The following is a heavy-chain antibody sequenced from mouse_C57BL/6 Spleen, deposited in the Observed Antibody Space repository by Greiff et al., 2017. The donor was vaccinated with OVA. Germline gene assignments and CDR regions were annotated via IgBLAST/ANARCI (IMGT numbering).Heavy chain of an antibody. V-gene: IGHV1-64*01. CDR2: IHPNSGST. CDR3: AREDSSDPGAMDY. Sequence: QVQLQQPGAELVKPGASVKLSCKASGYTFTSYWMHWVKQRPGQGLEWIGMIHPNSGSTNYNEKFKSKATLTVDKSSSTAYMQLSSLTSEDSAVYYCAREDSSDPGAMDYWGQGTSVTVSS. J-gene: IGHJ4*01. CDR1: GYTFTSYW. D-gene: IGHD3-2*02.